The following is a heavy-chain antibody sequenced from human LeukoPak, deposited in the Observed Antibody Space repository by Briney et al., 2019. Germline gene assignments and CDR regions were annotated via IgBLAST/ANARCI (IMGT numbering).Heavy chain of an antibody. CDR2: VYTSGST. J-gene: IGHJ6*03. CDR1: GGSISSGSYY. D-gene: IGHD2-2*02. CDR3: ARATRSCSSTSCYNYYYYMDV. Sequence: SQTLSLTCTVSGGSISSGSYYWSWIRRPAGKGLEWIGRVYTSGSTNYNPPLKSRVTISVDTSKIQFSLKMSSVTAADTAVYYCARATRSCSSTSCYNYYYYMDVWGKGTTVTVSS. V-gene: IGHV4-61*02.